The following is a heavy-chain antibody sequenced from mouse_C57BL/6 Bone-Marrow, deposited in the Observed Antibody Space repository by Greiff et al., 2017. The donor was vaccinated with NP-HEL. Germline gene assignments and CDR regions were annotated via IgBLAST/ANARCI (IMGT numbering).Heavy chain of an antibody. CDR3: AREGWLPLDY. CDR2: INPYNGGT. V-gene: IGHV1-19*01. J-gene: IGHJ2*01. D-gene: IGHD2-3*01. CDR1: GYTFTDYY. Sequence: VQLKESGPVLVKMSCKASGYTFTDYYMNWVKQSHGKSLEWIGVINPYNGGTSYNQKFKGKATLTVDKSSSTAYMELNSLTSEDSAVYYCAREGWLPLDYWGQGTTLTVSS.